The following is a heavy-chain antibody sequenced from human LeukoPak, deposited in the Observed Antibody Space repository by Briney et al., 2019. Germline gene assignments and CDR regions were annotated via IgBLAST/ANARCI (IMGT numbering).Heavy chain of an antibody. CDR3: AKTLAYSNYDWFDP. Sequence: AGGSLRLSCAASGFTFSSYAMSWVRQAPGKGLEWVSAISESGGSTYYADSVKGRFTISRDNSKNTLYLQMNSLRAEDTAVYYCAKTLAYSNYDWFDPWGQGTLVTVSS. CDR1: GFTFSSYA. V-gene: IGHV3-23*01. CDR2: ISESGGST. D-gene: IGHD4-11*01. J-gene: IGHJ5*02.